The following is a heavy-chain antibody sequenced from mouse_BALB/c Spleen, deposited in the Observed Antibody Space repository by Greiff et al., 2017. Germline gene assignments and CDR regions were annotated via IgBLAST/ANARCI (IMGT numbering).Heavy chain of an antibody. CDR3: AREGIGY. CDR1: GFTFSSFG. CDR2: ISSGSSTI. J-gene: IGHJ2*01. V-gene: IGHV5-17*02. Sequence: EVMVVESGGGLVQPGGSRKLSCAASGFTFSSFGMHWVRQAPEKGLEWVAYISSGSSTIYYADTVKGRFTISRDNPKNTLFLQMTSLRSEDTAMYYCAREGIGYWGQGTTLTVSS.